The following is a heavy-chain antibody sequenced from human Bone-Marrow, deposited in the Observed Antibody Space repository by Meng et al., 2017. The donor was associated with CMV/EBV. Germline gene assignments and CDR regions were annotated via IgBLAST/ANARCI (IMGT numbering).Heavy chain of an antibody. CDR2: ISYDGSNK. D-gene: IGHD2-2*01. CDR1: GFTFSSYA. Sequence: GESLKISCAASGFTFSSYAMHWVRQAPGKGLEWVAVISYDGSNKYYADSVKGRFTISRDNSKNTLYLQMNSLRAEDTAVYYWARDIRRRVVVPAHTFDYWGQGTLVTVSS. V-gene: IGHV3-30-3*01. J-gene: IGHJ4*02. CDR3: ARDIRRRVVVPAHTFDY.